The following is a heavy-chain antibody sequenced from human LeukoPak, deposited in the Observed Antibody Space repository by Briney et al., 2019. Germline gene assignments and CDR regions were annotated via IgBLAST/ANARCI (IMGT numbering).Heavy chain of an antibody. D-gene: IGHD3-3*01. J-gene: IGHJ3*02. V-gene: IGHV4-59*01. Sequence: SETLSLTCTVSGGSISSYYWSWIRQPPGKGLEWIGYIYYSGSTNYNPSLKSRVTISVDTSENQFSLKLSSVTAADTAVYYCARADTIFGVVIDAFDIWGQGTMVTVSS. CDR1: GGSISSYY. CDR2: IYYSGST. CDR3: ARADTIFGVVIDAFDI.